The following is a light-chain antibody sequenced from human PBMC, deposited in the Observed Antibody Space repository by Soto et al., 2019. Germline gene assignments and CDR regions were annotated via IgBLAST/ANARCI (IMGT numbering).Light chain of an antibody. CDR3: QQYKSYST. CDR1: QSLSTW. Sequence: DIQMTQSPSTLSASVGDRVTITCRASQSLSTWLAWYQQKPGKAPKLLIYDASSLESGVPSRFSGSVSGTEFTLTISSLQPDDFATYYCQQYKSYSTFGQGTKVDI. CDR2: DAS. V-gene: IGKV1-5*01. J-gene: IGKJ1*01.